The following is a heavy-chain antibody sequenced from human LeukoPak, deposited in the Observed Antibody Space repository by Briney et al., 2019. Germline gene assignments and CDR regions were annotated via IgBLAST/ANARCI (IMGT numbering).Heavy chain of an antibody. V-gene: IGHV1-46*01. Sequence: ASVKVSCKASGYTFTSYYMHWVRQAPGQGLEWMRIINPSGGSTSYAQKFQGRVTMTRDTSTSTVYMELSSLRSEDTAVYYCARDYGSGSTGGSYGMDFWGQGTTVTVSS. J-gene: IGHJ6*02. CDR3: ARDYGSGSTGGSYGMDF. CDR1: GYTFTSYY. D-gene: IGHD3-10*01. CDR2: INPSGGST.